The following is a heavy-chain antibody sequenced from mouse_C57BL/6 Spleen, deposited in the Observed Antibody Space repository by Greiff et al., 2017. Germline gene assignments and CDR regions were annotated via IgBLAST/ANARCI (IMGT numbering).Heavy chain of an antibody. CDR3: ARGDGNYEGDY. J-gene: IGHJ2*01. V-gene: IGHV1-50*01. Sequence: QVQLQQPGAELVKPGASVKLSCKASGYTFTSYWMQWVKQRPGQGLEWIGEIDPSDSYTNYNQKFKGKATLTVDTSSSTAYMQLSSLTSEDSAVYYCARGDGNYEGDYWGQGTTLTVSS. CDR2: IDPSDSYT. D-gene: IGHD2-1*01. CDR1: GYTFTSYW.